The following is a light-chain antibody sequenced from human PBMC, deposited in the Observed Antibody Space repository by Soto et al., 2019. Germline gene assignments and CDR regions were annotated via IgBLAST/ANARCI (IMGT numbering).Light chain of an antibody. CDR2: GAS. V-gene: IGKV3-15*01. CDR1: QTFGSN. Sequence: EIMLTQSPATLSVSQGERATLSCRASQTFGSNLACYQQKPGQAPRLLIYGASTRATGIPVRFSGSASGTNFTLTISSLQSVDVAVYYCQQRSNWPITFGQGTLLEIK. CDR3: QQRSNWPIT. J-gene: IGKJ5*01.